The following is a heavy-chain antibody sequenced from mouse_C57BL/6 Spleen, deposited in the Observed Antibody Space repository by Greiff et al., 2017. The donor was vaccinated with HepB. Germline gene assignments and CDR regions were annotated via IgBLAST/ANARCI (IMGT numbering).Heavy chain of an antibody. CDR3: ARSGVTRWYFDV. Sequence: EVQLQQSGPELVKPGASVKISCKASGYTFTDYYMNWVKQSHGKSLEWIGDINPNNGGTSYNQKFKGKATLTVDKSSSTAYMELRSLTSEDSAVYYCARSGVTRWYFDVWGTGTTVTVSS. J-gene: IGHJ1*03. CDR2: INPNNGGT. CDR1: GYTFTDYY. V-gene: IGHV1-26*01. D-gene: IGHD2-2*01.